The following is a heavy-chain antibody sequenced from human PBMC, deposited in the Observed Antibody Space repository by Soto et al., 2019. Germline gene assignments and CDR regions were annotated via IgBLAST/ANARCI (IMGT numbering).Heavy chain of an antibody. D-gene: IGHD3-22*01. CDR1: GFTFSSYA. Sequence: GGSLRLSCAASGFTFSSYAMSWVRQAPGKGLEWVSAISGSGAGTYYADSVKGRFTISRDNSKNTLYLQMNSLRAEDTAVYYCAKGSHYYDSSGYPDYWGQGTLVTVSS. J-gene: IGHJ4*02. CDR2: ISGSGAGT. V-gene: IGHV3-23*01. CDR3: AKGSHYYDSSGYPDY.